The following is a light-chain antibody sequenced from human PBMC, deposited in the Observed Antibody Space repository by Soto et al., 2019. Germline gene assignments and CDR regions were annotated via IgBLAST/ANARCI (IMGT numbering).Light chain of an antibody. CDR3: SSYTSSSTYV. V-gene: IGLV2-14*01. J-gene: IGLJ1*01. CDR2: DVS. CDR1: SSDVGGSNY. Sequence: QSVLTQPASVSGSPGQSITISCTGTSSDVGGSNYVSWYQQHPGKAPKLIISDVSYRPSGVSNRFSGSKSGNTASLTISGLQVEDEADYYCSSYTSSSTYVLGTGTKVTFL.